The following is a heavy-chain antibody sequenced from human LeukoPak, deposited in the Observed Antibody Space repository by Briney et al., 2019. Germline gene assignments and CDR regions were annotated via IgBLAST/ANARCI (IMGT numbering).Heavy chain of an antibody. CDR3: ARSRYGDYGGGWFDP. CDR1: GGSISSGGYY. V-gene: IGHV4-31*03. CDR2: IYYSGST. Sequence: PSQTLSLTCTVSGGSISSGGYYWSWIRRHPGKGLEWIGYIYYSGSTYYNPSLKSRVTISVDTSKNQFSLKLSSVTAADTAVYYCARSRYGDYGGGWFDPWGQGTLATVSS. D-gene: IGHD4-17*01. J-gene: IGHJ5*02.